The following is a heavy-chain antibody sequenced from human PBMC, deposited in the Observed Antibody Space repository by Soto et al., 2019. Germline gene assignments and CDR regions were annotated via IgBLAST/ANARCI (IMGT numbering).Heavy chain of an antibody. J-gene: IGHJ4*02. V-gene: IGHV4-61*01. Sequence: QVQLQESGPGLVKPSETLSLTCTVSGGSVSSGSYYWSWIRQPPGKGLEWIGYIYYSGSTNYNPSLQSRVTRSGDTSKNQFSLKLSSVTAADTAVYYCARVWRELNFDYWGQGTLVTVSS. D-gene: IGHD1-26*01. CDR2: IYYSGST. CDR1: GGSVSSGSYY. CDR3: ARVWRELNFDY.